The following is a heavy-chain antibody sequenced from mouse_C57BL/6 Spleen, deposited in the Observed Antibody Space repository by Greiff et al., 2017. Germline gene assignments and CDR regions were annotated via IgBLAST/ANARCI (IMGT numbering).Heavy chain of an antibody. D-gene: IGHD1-1*01. CDR2: IRSKSSNYAT. J-gene: IGHJ4*01. CDR1: GFTFNTYA. CDR3: VRGDYYGSSYLYAMDY. Sequence: EVQLVDSGGGLVQPKGSLKLSCAASGFTFNTYAMHWVRQAPGKGLEWVARIRSKSSNYATYYADSVKDRFTISRDDSQSMLHLQMNNLKTEDTAMYYCVRGDYYGSSYLYAMDYWGQGTSVTVSS. V-gene: IGHV10-3*01.